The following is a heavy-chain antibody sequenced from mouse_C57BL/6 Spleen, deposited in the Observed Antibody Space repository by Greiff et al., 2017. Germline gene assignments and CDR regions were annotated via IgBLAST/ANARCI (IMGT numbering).Heavy chain of an antibody. J-gene: IGHJ2*01. CDR2: ISYGGSYT. V-gene: IGHV5-4*03. D-gene: IGHD3-2*02. CDR1: GFTFSSYA. CDR3: ALDSSGYRYYFDY. Sequence: EVKLVESGGGLVKPGGSLKLSCAASGFTFSSYAMSWVRQTPEKRLEWVATISYGGSYTYYPDNVKGRFTISRDNAKNNLYLQMSHLKSEDTAMYYCALDSSGYRYYFDYWGQGTTLTVSS.